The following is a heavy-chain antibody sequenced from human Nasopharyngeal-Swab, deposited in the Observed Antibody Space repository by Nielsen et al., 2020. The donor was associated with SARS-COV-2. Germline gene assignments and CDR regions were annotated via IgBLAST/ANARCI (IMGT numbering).Heavy chain of an antibody. J-gene: IGHJ6*02. V-gene: IGHV3-23*01. D-gene: IGHD2-21*01. Sequence: GGSLRLSCAASGFTFSSYAMSWVRQAPGKGLEWVSIISGSGDTTYYADSVNDRFTISRDNSKNTLYLQTNSLRVEDTAVHYCAKAPYLRGLDVWGQGTTVTVSS. CDR3: AKAPYLRGLDV. CDR1: GFTFSSYA. CDR2: ISGSGDTT.